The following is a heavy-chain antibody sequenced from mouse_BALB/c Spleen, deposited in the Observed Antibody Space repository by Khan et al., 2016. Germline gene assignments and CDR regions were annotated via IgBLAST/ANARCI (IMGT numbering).Heavy chain of an antibody. D-gene: IGHD1-2*01. Sequence: QVQLQQSGTELPRPGASVKLSCKASGYTFTDYYLHWVKQRTGQGLEWIGEIFPGSGSTYYNEKFKGKASLTADTSFSTAYMQLSSLTSADSAVYFCARSYYGYFAMDYWGSGASVTVSS. CDR3: ARSYYGYFAMDY. CDR2: IFPGSGST. J-gene: IGHJ4*01. CDR1: GYTFTDYY. V-gene: IGHV1-77*01.